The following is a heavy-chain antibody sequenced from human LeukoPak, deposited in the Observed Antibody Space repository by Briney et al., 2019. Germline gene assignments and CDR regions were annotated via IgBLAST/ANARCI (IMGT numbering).Heavy chain of an antibody. CDR1: GGTFSSYA. CDR2: IIPIFGTA. V-gene: IGHV1-69*05. Sequence: ASVKVSCKASGGTFSSYAISWVRQAPGQGLEWMGGIIPIFGTANYAQKFQGRVTITTDESTSTAYMELSSLRSEDTAVYYCAGDYDSSGYFIVYWGQGTLVTVSS. J-gene: IGHJ4*02. CDR3: AGDYDSSGYFIVY. D-gene: IGHD3-22*01.